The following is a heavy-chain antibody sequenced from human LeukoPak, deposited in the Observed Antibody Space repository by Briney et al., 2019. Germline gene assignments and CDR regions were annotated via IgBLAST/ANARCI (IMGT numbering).Heavy chain of an antibody. J-gene: IGHJ2*01. D-gene: IGHD6-13*01. Sequence: PSETLSLTCTVSGGSLSRTIYYWAWIRQPPGKGLGWIGSIYYNGGTYHNPSLKSRVTMSVDTSKNHFSLKLSSVTAADTAVYYCARLPAAGPYWYFDLWGRGTLVTVSS. CDR1: GGSLSRTIYY. CDR3: ARLPAAGPYWYFDL. CDR2: IYYNGGT. V-gene: IGHV4-39*02.